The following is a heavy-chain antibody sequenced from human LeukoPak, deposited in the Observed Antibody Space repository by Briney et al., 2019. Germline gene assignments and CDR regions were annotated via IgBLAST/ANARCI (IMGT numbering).Heavy chain of an antibody. Sequence: SETLSLTCTVSGYSISSGYYWGWIRQPPGKGLEWIGSIYHSGSTYYNPSLKSRVTISVDTSKNQFSLKLSPVTAADTAVYYCARDRQAGQEMATITGDAFDIWGQGTMVTVSS. CDR3: ARDRQAGQEMATITGDAFDI. CDR1: GYSISSGYY. J-gene: IGHJ3*02. CDR2: IYHSGST. D-gene: IGHD5-24*01. V-gene: IGHV4-38-2*02.